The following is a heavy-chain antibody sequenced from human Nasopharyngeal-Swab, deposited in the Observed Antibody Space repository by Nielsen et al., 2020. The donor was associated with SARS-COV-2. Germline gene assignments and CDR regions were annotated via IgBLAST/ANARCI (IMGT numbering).Heavy chain of an antibody. CDR2: INSVSNYI. V-gene: IGHV3-21*01. CDR1: GFTFSSYS. J-gene: IGHJ5*02. D-gene: IGHD3-9*01. Sequence: GGSLRLSCAPSGFTFSSYSMNWVRQAPGKGLGWVSSINSVSNYIYYADSLRGRFTITRDNDKKSLYLQMNSLRADDTAVYYCARDSVLRYFYPWGQGTLVTVSS. CDR3: ARDSVLRYFYP.